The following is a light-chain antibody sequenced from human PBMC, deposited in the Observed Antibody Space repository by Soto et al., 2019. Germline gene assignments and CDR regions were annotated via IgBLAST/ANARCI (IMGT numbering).Light chain of an antibody. CDR2: RNN. J-gene: IGLJ2*01. Sequence: QSVLTQPPSASGTPGQRVTISCSGSSSNIGSNYVYCYQQRPGTAPKLLIYRNNQRPSGVPDRFSGSKSGTSASLAISGLRCEDEADYYCAAWDDSMRGPRVVFGGGTKVTVL. CDR1: SSNIGSNY. CDR3: AAWDDSMRGPRVV. V-gene: IGLV1-47*01.